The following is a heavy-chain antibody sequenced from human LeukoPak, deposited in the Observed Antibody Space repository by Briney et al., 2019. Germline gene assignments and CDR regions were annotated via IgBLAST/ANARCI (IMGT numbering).Heavy chain of an antibody. J-gene: IGHJ4*02. CDR1: GFTFSNFA. CDR3: AKGWGGTGRNFFDY. V-gene: IGHV3-23*01. D-gene: IGHD1-26*01. Sequence: GGSLRLSCAASGFTFSNFAMSWVRLTPGKGLEWVSSTSGSGATSFSADSVKGRFIISRDNSKSTLYLQMNSLRVEDTAVYYCAKGWGGTGRNFFDYWGQGTQVTVSS. CDR2: TSGSGATS.